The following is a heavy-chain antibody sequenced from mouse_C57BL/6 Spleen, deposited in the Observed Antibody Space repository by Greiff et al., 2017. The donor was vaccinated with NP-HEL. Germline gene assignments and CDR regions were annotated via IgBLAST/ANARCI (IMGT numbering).Heavy chain of an antibody. Sequence: EVKLMESGGGLVKPGGSLKLSCAASGFTFSDYGMHWVRQAPEKGLAWVAYISSGSSTIYYADTVKGRFTISRDNAKNTLYLQMTSLRSEDTAMYYCARNDYWYCDVRGTGTTVTVAS. CDR2: ISSGSSTI. J-gene: IGHJ1*03. V-gene: IGHV5-17*01. CDR3: ARNDYWYCDV. D-gene: IGHD2-3*01. CDR1: GFTFSDYG.